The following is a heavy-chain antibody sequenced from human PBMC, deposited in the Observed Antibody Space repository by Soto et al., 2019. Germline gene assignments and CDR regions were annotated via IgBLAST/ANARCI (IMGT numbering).Heavy chain of an antibody. J-gene: IGHJ4*02. V-gene: IGHV3-30*18. CDR1: GFTFSDYA. CDR3: AKGGRQWLVTSDFNY. D-gene: IGHD6-19*01. Sequence: VQLVESGGGVVQPGRSLRLSCAASGFTFSDYAMHWVRQAPGKGLEWVAVVSHDGRNTHYADSVKGRFTISRDSSKNTVSMEMTSLRAEYTAVYYCAKGGRQWLVTSDFNYWGQGALVTVSS. CDR2: VSHDGRNT.